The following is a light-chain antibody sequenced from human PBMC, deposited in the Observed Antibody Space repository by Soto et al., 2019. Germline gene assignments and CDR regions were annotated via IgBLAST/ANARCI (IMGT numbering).Light chain of an antibody. CDR3: QQYDKWPPST. V-gene: IGKV3-15*01. CDR2: DAS. J-gene: IGKJ1*01. Sequence: EIVMTQSPATLSVSPGERAALSCRASQSISVNLAWYQHKAGQTPRLLIYDASTRATGIPARFSGSGSGTEFTLTISSLQPEDFAVYYCQQYDKWPPSTFGQGTKVEIK. CDR1: QSISVN.